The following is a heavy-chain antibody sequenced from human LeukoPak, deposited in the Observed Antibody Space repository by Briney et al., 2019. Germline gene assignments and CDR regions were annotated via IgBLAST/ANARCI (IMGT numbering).Heavy chain of an antibody. Sequence: PGRSLRLSCAASGFTFSSYGMHWVRQAPGKGLEWVAVISYDGSNKYYADSVKGRFTISRDNFKNTLYLQMNSLRAEDTAVYYCAKDGGYCSGGSCWRGLDYWGQGTLVTVSS. J-gene: IGHJ4*02. D-gene: IGHD2-15*01. CDR1: GFTFSSYG. CDR3: AKDGGYCSGGSCWRGLDY. V-gene: IGHV3-30*18. CDR2: ISYDGSNK.